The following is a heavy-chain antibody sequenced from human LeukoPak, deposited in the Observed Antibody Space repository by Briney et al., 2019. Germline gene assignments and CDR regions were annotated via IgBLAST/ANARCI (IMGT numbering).Heavy chain of an antibody. CDR1: GGSISSYY. CDR3: ARNSGYDYEIPYYFDY. V-gene: IGHV4-39*07. CDR2: IYYSGST. D-gene: IGHD5-12*01. Sequence: SETLSLTCTVSGGSISSYYWGWLRQPPGKGLEWLGSIYYSGSTYYNPSLKSRVTISVDTSKNQFSLKLSSVTAADTAVYYCARNSGYDYEIPYYFDYWGQGTLVTVSS. J-gene: IGHJ4*02.